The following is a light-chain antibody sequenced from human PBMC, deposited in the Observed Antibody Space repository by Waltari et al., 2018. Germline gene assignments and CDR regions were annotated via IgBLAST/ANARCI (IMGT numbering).Light chain of an antibody. CDR2: GAA. CDR3: QQYGTSPYT. J-gene: IGKJ2*01. Sequence: IVLTQSPGTLSLSPGDKASLSCKASQNLSSNFLAWYRQRPGQPPGLLIHGAAKMAAGIPDTFSGSGSGTDFTLTISRLEAEDSAVYYCQQYGTSPYTFGQGTKVEIK. V-gene: IGKV3-20*01. CDR1: QNLSSNF.